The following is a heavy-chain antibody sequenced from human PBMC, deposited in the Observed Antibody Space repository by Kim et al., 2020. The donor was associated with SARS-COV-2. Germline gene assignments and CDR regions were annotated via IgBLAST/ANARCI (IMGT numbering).Heavy chain of an antibody. V-gene: IGHV3-23*01. D-gene: IGHD6-19*01. CDR2: T. Sequence: TYYAAAGKGRFTISRDNYKTTLYLQMNSLRAEDTAVYYCAQGPYSGWYDYWGQGTLVTVSS. J-gene: IGHJ4*02. CDR3: AQGPYSGWYDY.